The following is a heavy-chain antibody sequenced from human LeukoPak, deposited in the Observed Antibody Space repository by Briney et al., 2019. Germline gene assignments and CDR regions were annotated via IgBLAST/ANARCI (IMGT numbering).Heavy chain of an antibody. Sequence: SQTLSLTCAISGDRVSSNSAAWNWIRQSPSRGLEWLGRTYYRSEWNNDYALFVKRRVTFNTATSHNQFSLQLNSVTPEDTAVYYCARDRIVVVPAATKLYYYYYMDVWGKGTTVTDSS. J-gene: IGHJ6*03. CDR2: TYYRSEWNN. CDR1: GDRVSSNSAA. CDR3: ARDRIVVVPAATKLYYYYYMDV. V-gene: IGHV6-1*01. D-gene: IGHD2-2*01.